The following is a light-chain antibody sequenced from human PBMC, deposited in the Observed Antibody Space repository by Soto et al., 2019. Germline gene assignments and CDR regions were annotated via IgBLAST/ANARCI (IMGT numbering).Light chain of an antibody. V-gene: IGKV3-15*01. CDR1: QSVSSN. CDR2: GAS. CDR3: QQYGSSGT. J-gene: IGKJ1*01. Sequence: EIGMTQSPATLSVSPGERATLSCRASQSVSSNLAWYQQKPGQAPGLLIYGASTRATGIPARFSGGGSGTEFTLTISRLEPEDFAVYYCQQYGSSGTFGQGTKVDI.